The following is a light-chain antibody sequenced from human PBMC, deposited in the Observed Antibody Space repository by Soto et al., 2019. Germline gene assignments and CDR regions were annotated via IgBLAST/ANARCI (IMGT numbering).Light chain of an antibody. Sequence: EIVMTQSPATLSVSTGGRATLSCRASQSVSSNLAWYQQKPGQAPRLLIYGASTRATGIPARFSGSGSGTEFTLTISSLQSEDFAVYYCQQYNNWPQTFGQGTKVEIK. CDR1: QSVSSN. CDR3: QQYNNWPQT. CDR2: GAS. V-gene: IGKV3-15*01. J-gene: IGKJ1*01.